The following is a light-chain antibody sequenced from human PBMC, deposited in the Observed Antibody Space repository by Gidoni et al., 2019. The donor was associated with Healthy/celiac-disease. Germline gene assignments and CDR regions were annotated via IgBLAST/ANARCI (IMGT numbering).Light chain of an antibody. J-gene: IGKJ4*01. CDR2: DAS. V-gene: IGKV3-11*01. CDR1: QSVSSY. CDR3: QQRSNSPPLT. Sequence: ESALSQSPATLSLSPGESATLSCRASQSVSSYLAWYQQKPGQAPRLLIDDASNKATGIPARFSGSGAGKDFTLTISSLEPEDFADYYCQQRSNSPPLTFXGXTKVXIK.